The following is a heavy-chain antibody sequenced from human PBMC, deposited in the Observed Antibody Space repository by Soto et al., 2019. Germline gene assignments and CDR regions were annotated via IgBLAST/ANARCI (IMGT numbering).Heavy chain of an antibody. D-gene: IGHD1-1*01. V-gene: IGHV1-69*08. Sequence: QVQLVQSGAEVKKPGSSVKVSCKASGGTFSSYTISWVRQAPGQGLEWMGRIIPILGIANYAKKFQGRVTITADKPTRTAYMERSSLRSEDTAVYYCARDGTGEFDYWGQGTLVTVSS. CDR2: IIPILGIA. J-gene: IGHJ4*02. CDR3: ARDGTGEFDY. CDR1: GGTFSSYT.